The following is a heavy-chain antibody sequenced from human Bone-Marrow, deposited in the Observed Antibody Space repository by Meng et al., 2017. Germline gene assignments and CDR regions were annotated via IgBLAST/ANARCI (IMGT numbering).Heavy chain of an antibody. CDR2: IKSKTDGETA. J-gene: IGHJ4*01. CDR1: GGTFRNFW. V-gene: IGHV3-15*01. D-gene: IGHD3-22*01. CDR3: QWLPTHPPDQ. Sequence: GRQVECGGGLVKPGGSLRLSCVASGGTFRNFWMTWVRQAPGKGPEWVGRIKSKTDGETADYAAPVKGRFTISRDDSQNTLYLQMNSLKTEDTGVYYCQWLPTHPPDQWGQGTLVTVSS.